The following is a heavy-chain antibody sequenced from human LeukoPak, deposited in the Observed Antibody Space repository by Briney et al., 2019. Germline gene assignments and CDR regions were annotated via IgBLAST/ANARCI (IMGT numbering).Heavy chain of an antibody. D-gene: IGHD3-3*01. CDR3: ASWGAYYDFWSGYFRFDP. CDR2: MNPNSGNT. CDR1: GYTFTSYD. V-gene: IGHV1-8*01. Sequence: ASVKVSCKASGYTFTSYDINWVRQATGQGLEWMGWMNPNSGNTGYAQKFQGRVTMTRNTSISTAYMELSSLRSEDTAVNYCASWGAYYDFWSGYFRFDPWGQGTLVTVSS. J-gene: IGHJ5*02.